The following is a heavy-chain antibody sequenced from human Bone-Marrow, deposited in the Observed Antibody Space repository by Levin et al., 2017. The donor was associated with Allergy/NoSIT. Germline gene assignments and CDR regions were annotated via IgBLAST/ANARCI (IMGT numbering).Heavy chain of an antibody. CDR1: GFIFNSYA. CDR3: ARRSVYSSGWYIDY. J-gene: IGHJ4*02. D-gene: IGHD6-19*01. V-gene: IGHV3-30*04. Sequence: PGGSLRLSCAASGFIFNSYAVHWVRQAPGKELEWVAVISYDGTNKHYADSVKGRFTISRDNAKKSLSLQMNSLRAEDTAVYYCARRSVYSSGWYIDYWGQGTLVTVSS. CDR2: ISYDGTNK.